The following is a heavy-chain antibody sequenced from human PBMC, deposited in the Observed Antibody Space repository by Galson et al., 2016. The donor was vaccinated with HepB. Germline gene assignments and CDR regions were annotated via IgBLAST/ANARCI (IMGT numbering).Heavy chain of an antibody. J-gene: IGHJ3*02. D-gene: IGHD2-21*01. Sequence: SLRLSCAASGFRFSSYAMHWVRQAPGKGLEWVAMISSDGSDEYYADSVKGRFSISRDNSKDTLFLQMNSLRAEDTALYYCARVIGGTLDALDTWGQGTMVTVAS. CDR1: GFRFSSYA. V-gene: IGHV3-30*03. CDR2: ISSDGSDE. CDR3: ARVIGGTLDALDT.